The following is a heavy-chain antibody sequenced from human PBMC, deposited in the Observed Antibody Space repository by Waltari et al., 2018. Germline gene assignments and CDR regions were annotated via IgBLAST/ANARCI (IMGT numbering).Heavy chain of an antibody. CDR2: ISSTSGTI. Sequence: EVQVVESGGGLVQPGGSLRPSCPASGVRLGPYDMNWVRQAPGKGLEWVSYISSTSGTIYYADSVKGRFTISRDNAKNSLYLQMNSLRAEDTAVYYCSRSKLGRTTFDYWGQGTLVTVSS. CDR1: GVRLGPYD. V-gene: IGHV3-48*04. CDR3: SRSKLGRTTFDY. D-gene: IGHD7-27*01. J-gene: IGHJ4*02.